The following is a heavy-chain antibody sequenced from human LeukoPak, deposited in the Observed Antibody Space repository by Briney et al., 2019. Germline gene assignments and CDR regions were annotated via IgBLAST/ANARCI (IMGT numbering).Heavy chain of an antibody. D-gene: IGHD3-22*01. CDR2: INPNSGGT. Sequence: ASVKVSCMASRYTFTGYYMHCVRQAPGQGLEWMGWINPNSGGTNYAQKFQGWGTRTRDTSISTAYMELSRLRSDDTAVYYCARGSLTYYYDSSGYYYGYFDYWGQGTLVTVSS. CDR1: RYTFTGYY. J-gene: IGHJ4*02. V-gene: IGHV1-2*04. CDR3: ARGSLTYYYDSSGYYYGYFDY.